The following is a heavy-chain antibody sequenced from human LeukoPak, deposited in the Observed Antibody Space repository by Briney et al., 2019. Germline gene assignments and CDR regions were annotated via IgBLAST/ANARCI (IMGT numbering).Heavy chain of an antibody. CDR2: IGTAGDT. D-gene: IGHD1-26*01. CDR3: ARQSTPHGNFDY. V-gene: IGHV3-13*01. CDR1: GFTLSSYA. Sequence: GGSLRLSCAASGFTLSSYAMHWVRQPAGKGLEWVSAIGTAGDTFYPGSVKGRFTISRENAKKSLFLQMNSLRVEDTAVYYCARQSTPHGNFDYWGQGTLATVSS. J-gene: IGHJ4*02.